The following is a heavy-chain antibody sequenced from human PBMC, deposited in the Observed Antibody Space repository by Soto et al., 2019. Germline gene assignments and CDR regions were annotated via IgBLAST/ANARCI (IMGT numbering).Heavy chain of an antibody. CDR3: ARGTPIAVAGQIDY. D-gene: IGHD6-19*01. Sequence: QVQLVESGGGVVQPGRSLRLSCAASGFTFSSYGMHWVRQAPGKGLEWVAVIWYDASNKYYADSVKGRFTISRDNSKNTLDLQMNSLRAEDTAVYYCARGTPIAVAGQIDYWGQGTLVTVSS. CDR1: GFTFSSYG. CDR2: IWYDASNK. V-gene: IGHV3-33*01. J-gene: IGHJ4*02.